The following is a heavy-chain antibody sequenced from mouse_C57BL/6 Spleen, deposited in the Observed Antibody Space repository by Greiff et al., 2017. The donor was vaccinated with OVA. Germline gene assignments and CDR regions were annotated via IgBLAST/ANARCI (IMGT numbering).Heavy chain of an antibody. V-gene: IGHV3-6*01. Sequence: VQLKESGPGLVKPSQSLSLTCSVTGYSITSGYYWNWIRQFPGNKLEWMGYISYDGSNNYNPSLKNRISITRDTSKNQFFLKLNSVTTEDTATYYCARTPNWDEGFAYWGQGTLVTVSA. CDR3: ARTPNWDEGFAY. CDR2: ISYDGSN. J-gene: IGHJ3*01. CDR1: GYSITSGYY. D-gene: IGHD4-1*01.